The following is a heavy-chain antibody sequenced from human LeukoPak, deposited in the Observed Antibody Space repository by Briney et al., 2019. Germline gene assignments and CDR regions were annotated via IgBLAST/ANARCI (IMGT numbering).Heavy chain of an antibody. CDR3: ARDGTGSNSGWYIH. J-gene: IGHJ4*02. D-gene: IGHD6-19*01. CDR2: ILYDGSNK. CDR1: GFTFSSHG. V-gene: IGHV3-33*01. Sequence: GGSLRLSCAASGFTFSSHGMHWVRQAPGKGLEWVAVILYDGSNKYYADSVKGRFTISRDNSKNTLYLQMNSLRAEDTAVYYCARDGTGSNSGWYIHWGQGTLVTVSS.